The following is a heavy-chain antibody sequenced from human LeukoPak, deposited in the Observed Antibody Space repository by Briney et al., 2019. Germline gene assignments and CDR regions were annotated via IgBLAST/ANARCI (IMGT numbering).Heavy chain of an antibody. D-gene: IGHD1-26*01. J-gene: IGHJ5*02. Sequence: SETLSLTCTVSGGSISSYYWSWIRQPPGKGLEWIGYIYYSGSTNYNPSLKSRVTISVDTSKNKFSLKLSSVTAADTAVYYCARDFGGSYSNWFDPWGQGTLVTVSS. CDR2: IYYSGST. CDR3: ARDFGGSYSNWFDP. V-gene: IGHV4-59*01. CDR1: GGSISSYY.